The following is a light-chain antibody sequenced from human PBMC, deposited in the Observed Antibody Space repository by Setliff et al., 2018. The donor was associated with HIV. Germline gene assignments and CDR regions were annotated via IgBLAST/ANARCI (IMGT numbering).Light chain of an antibody. Sequence: SYELTQPSSVSVAPGKTASITCGGENIGSKSVHWYQQKPGQAPVLVIYNDSDRLSGIPERLSGSNSGTTATLTISRVEAGDEADYYCQVWDSSSDHYVFGTGTKVTVL. CDR1: NIGSKS. CDR2: NDS. CDR3: QVWDSSSDHYV. J-gene: IGLJ1*01. V-gene: IGLV3-21*04.